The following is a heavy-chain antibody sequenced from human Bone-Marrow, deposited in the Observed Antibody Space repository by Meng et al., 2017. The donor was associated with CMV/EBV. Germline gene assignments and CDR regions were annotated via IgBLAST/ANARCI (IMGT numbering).Heavy chain of an antibody. CDR3: AKPLGGQQLGPAY. D-gene: IGHD6-13*01. J-gene: IGHJ4*02. Sequence: GGSLRPSCAASGFTFSIYGMHWVRQAPGKGLEWVAFIRYDGSNKYYADSVKGRFTISRDNSKNTLYLQMNSLRAEDTAVYYCAKPLGGQQLGPAYWGQGTLVTVSS. CDR2: IRYDGSNK. V-gene: IGHV3-30*02. CDR1: GFTFSIYG.